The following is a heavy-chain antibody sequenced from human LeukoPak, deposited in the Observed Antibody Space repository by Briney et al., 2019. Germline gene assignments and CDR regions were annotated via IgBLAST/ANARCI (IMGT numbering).Heavy chain of an antibody. J-gene: IGHJ4*02. CDR2: ISPYNNKT. CDR1: GYTFNYYG. Sequence: ASVKVSCKASGYTFNYYGISWVRQAPGQGLEWMGWISPYNNKTNYAQKVQDRFIMTTDTSTGTAYMELRSLRSDDTAVYYCASGTTDIVVVPATLRNYYFDYWGQGTLVTVSS. V-gene: IGHV1-18*01. CDR3: ASGTTDIVVVPATLRNYYFDY. D-gene: IGHD2-2*01.